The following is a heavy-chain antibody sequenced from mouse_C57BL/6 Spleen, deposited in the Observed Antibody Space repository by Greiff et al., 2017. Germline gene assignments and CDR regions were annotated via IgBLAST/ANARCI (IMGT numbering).Heavy chain of an antibody. Sequence: QVQLQQSGPELVKPGASVKISCKASGYSFTSYYIHWVKQRPGQGLEWSGWIYPGSGNTKYNEKFKGKATLTADTSSSTAYMQLSSLTSEDSAVYYCASYYGSSLFDYWGQGTTLTVSS. CDR1: GYSFTSYY. J-gene: IGHJ2*01. V-gene: IGHV1-66*01. CDR3: ASYYGSSLFDY. CDR2: IYPGSGNT. D-gene: IGHD1-1*01.